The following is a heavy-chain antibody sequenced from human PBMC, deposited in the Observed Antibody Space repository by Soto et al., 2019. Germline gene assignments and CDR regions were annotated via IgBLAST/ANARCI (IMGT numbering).Heavy chain of an antibody. V-gene: IGHV3-48*02. CDR1: GFTLTSYS. J-gene: IGHJ4*02. CDR2: ISGGGGTI. Sequence: EVQLVESGGGMVQPGGSLRVSCAASGFTLTSYSMHWVRQAPGKGLEWVAYISGGGGTIYYADSVKGRFTISRDNAKNSLSGQMNSVRYGDTAVYFGARETVVRSRGWSYYFALLGEGTRVTVSS. CDR3: ARETVVRSRGWSYYFAL. D-gene: IGHD6-19*01.